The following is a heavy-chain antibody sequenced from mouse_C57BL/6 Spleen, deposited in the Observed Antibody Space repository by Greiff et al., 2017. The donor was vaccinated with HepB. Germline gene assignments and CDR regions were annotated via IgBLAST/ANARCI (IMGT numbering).Heavy chain of an antibody. CDR1: GFNIKDDY. J-gene: IGHJ4*01. V-gene: IGHV14-4*01. D-gene: IGHD2-4*01. CDR3: TRGAYYEGDY. Sequence: QLQQSGAELVRPGASVKLSCTASGFNIKDDYMHWVKQRPEQGLEWIGWIDPENGDTEYASQFQGKATITADTSSNTAYRQLSSLTSEDTAVYYCTRGAYYEGDYWGQGTSVTVSS. CDR2: IDPENGDT.